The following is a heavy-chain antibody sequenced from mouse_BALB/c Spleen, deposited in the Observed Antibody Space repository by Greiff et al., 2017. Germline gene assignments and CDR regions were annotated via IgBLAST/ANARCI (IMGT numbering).Heavy chain of an antibody. CDR2: ISSGSSTI. J-gene: IGHJ4*01. CDR3: ARSGYRYDDGYAMDY. V-gene: IGHV5-17*02. Sequence: EVHLVESGGGLVQPGGSRKLSCAASGFTFSSFGMHWVRQAPEKGLEWVAYISSGSSTIYYADTVKGRFTISRDNPKNTLFLQMTSLRSEDTAMYYCARSGYRYDDGYAMDYWGQGTSVTVSS. CDR1: GFTFSSFG. D-gene: IGHD2-14*01.